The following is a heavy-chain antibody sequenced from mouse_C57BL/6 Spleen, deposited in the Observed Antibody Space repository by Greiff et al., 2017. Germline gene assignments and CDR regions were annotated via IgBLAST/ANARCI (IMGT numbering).Heavy chain of an antibody. CDR1: GFNIKDYY. CDR3: ARTVVAKDWYFDV. D-gene: IGHD1-1*01. V-gene: IGHV14-2*01. CDR2: IDPEDGET. Sequence: VQLQQSGAELVKPGASVKLSCTASGFNIKDYYMHWVKQRTEQGLEWIGRIDPEDGETKSAPKFQGKATITADTSSNTAYLQLSSLTSEDTAVYYCARTVVAKDWYFDVWGTGTTVTVSS. J-gene: IGHJ1*03.